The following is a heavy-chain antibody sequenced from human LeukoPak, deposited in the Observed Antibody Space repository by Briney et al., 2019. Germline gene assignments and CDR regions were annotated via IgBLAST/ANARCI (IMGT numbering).Heavy chain of an antibody. J-gene: IGHJ6*02. V-gene: IGHV3-7*01. CDR2: IKEDGSEK. Sequence: PGGSLRLSCAASGFTFSTYWMSWVRQAPGKGLEWVANIKEDGSEKYHVDSVKGRFTISRDNAKNSLYLQMNSLRAEDTAVYYCAREEYYYGMDVWGQGTTVTVSS. CDR3: AREEYYYGMDV. CDR1: GFTFSTYW.